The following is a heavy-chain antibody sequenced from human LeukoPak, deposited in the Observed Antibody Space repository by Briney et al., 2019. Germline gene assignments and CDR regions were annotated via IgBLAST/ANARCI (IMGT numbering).Heavy chain of an antibody. V-gene: IGHV1-2*02. CDR2: INPNSGGT. J-gene: IGHJ6*02. CDR1: GYTFTGYY. Sequence: GASVRVSCKASGYTFTGYYMHWVRQAPGQGLEWMGWINPNSGGTNYAQKFQGRATMTRDTSISTAYMELSRLRSDDTAVYYCTREESSTTCSDVWGQGTTVTVSS. CDR3: TREESSTTCSDV. D-gene: IGHD2-2*01.